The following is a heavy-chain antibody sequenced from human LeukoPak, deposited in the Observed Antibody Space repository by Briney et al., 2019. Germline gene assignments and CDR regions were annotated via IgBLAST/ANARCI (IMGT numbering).Heavy chain of an antibody. CDR2: IYTSGST. Sequence: SQTLSLTCTVSGGSISSGSYYWSWIRQPAGKGLEWIGRIYTSGSTNYNPSLKSRVTISVDTSKNQFSLKLSSVTAADTAVYYCARATGITMVRGVIIRTPGAFDIWGQGTMVTVSS. V-gene: IGHV4-61*02. J-gene: IGHJ3*02. CDR3: ARATGITMVRGVIIRTPGAFDI. D-gene: IGHD3-10*01. CDR1: GGSISSGSYY.